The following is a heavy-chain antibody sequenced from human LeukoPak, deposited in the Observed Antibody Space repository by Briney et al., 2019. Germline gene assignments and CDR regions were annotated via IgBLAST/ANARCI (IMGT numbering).Heavy chain of an antibody. D-gene: IGHD2-15*01. V-gene: IGHV4-34*01. CDR3: ASLGYCSGGSCYSNY. J-gene: IGHJ4*02. CDR1: GGSFSGYY. Sequence: PSETLSLTCAVYGGSFSGYYWSWIRQPPGKGLEWIGEINHSGSTNYNPSLKSRVTISVDTSKNQFSLKLSSVTAADTAVHYCASLGYCSGGSCYSNYWGQGTLVSVSS. CDR2: INHSGST.